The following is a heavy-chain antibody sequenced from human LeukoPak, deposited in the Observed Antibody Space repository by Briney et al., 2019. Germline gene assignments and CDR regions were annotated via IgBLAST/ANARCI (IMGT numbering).Heavy chain of an antibody. CDR3: ARGVPKRGSGSFNWFDP. CDR1: GGTYSSYA. V-gene: IGHV1-69*13. CDR2: IIPIFGTA. Sequence: SVKVSCKASGGTYSSYAISWVRQAPGQGLEWMGGIIPIFGTANYAQKFQGRVTITADESTSTAYLELSSLRSEDTAVYYCARGVPKRGSGSFNWFDPWGQGTLVTVSS. D-gene: IGHD3-10*01. J-gene: IGHJ5*02.